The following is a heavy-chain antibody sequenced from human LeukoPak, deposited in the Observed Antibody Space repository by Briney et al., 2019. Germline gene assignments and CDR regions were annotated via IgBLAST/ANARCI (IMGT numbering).Heavy chain of an antibody. CDR3: AKDGRYSNYVDYYYYMDV. Sequence: GGSLRLSCAASGFTFSSYGMHWVRQAPGKGLEWVAFIRYDGSNKYYADSVKGRFTISRDNSKNTLYLQMNSLRAEDTAVYYCAKDGRYSNYVDYYYYMDVWGKGTRSPSP. J-gene: IGHJ6*03. CDR1: GFTFSSYG. D-gene: IGHD4-11*01. V-gene: IGHV3-30*02. CDR2: IRYDGSNK.